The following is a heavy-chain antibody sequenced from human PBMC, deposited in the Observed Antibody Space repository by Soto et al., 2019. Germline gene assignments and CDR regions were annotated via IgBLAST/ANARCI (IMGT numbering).Heavy chain of an antibody. D-gene: IGHD6-6*01. CDR3: ARGGGGLFIAARPGGSFDY. J-gene: IGHJ4*02. V-gene: IGHV1-69*12. CDR1: GGTFSSYA. Sequence: QVQLVQSGAEVKKPGSSVKVSCKASGGTFSSYAISWVRQAPGQGLEWMGGIIPIFGAANYAQKFQGRVTITADESTSTAYMELSSLRSEDTAVYYCARGGGGLFIAARPGGSFDYWGQGTLVTVSS. CDR2: IIPIFGAA.